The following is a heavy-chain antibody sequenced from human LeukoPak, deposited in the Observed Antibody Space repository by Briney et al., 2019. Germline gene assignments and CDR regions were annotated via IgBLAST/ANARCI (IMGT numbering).Heavy chain of an antibody. CDR2: ISSSGSTI. V-gene: IGHV3-48*03. CDR3: ARGSGYKIWYFDL. CDR1: GFTFSSYE. D-gene: IGHD3-22*01. Sequence: GGSLRLSCAASGFTFSSYEMNWVRQAPGKGLEWASYISSSGSTIYYADSVKGRFTISRDNAKNSLYLQMNSLRAEDTAVYYCARGSGYKIWYFDLWGRGTLVTVSS. J-gene: IGHJ2*01.